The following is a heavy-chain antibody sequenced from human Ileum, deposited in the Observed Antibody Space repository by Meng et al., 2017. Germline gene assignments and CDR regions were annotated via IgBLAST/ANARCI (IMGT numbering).Heavy chain of an antibody. CDR3: ARTSVAGSFYFAY. D-gene: IGHD6-19*01. J-gene: IGHJ4*02. CDR2: INPNSGAT. Sequence: ASLKVSCKASGYTFTDYYIHWVRQAPGQGLEWMGWINPNSGATNYAQKFQARVTMTRDTSITTAYMELSGLRSDDTAVYYCARTSVAGSFYFAYWGQGTLVTVSS. CDR1: GYTFTDYY. V-gene: IGHV1-2*02.